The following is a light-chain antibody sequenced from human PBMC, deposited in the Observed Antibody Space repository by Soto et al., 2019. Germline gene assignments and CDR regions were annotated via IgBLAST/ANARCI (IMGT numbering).Light chain of an antibody. Sequence: QSVLPQTPSASGSPGQSVTISCTGSSDDIGGYDYVSWYQHHPGRTPKLIIYEVNKRPSGVPDRFSGSKSGNTASLTVSGLQAEDGADYYCSSYAAKKNFVVFGSGTKVTVL. CDR3: SSYAAKKNFVV. V-gene: IGLV2-8*01. J-gene: IGLJ1*01. CDR1: SDDIGGYDY. CDR2: EVN.